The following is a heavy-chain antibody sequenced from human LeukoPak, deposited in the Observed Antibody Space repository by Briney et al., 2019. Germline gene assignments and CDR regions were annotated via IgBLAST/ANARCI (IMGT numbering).Heavy chain of an antibody. CDR3: ARLSIAAAGNWFDP. Sequence: SETLSLTCTVSGGSISSYYWSWIRQPPGKGLKWIGYIYYSGSTNYNPSLKSRVTISVDTSKNQFSLKLSSVTAADTAVYYCARLSIAAAGNWFDPWGQGTLVTVSS. D-gene: IGHD6-13*01. J-gene: IGHJ5*02. CDR1: GGSISSYY. V-gene: IGHV4-59*01. CDR2: IYYSGST.